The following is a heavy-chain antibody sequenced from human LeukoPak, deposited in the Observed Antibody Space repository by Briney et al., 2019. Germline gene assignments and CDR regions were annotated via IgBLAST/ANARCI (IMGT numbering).Heavy chain of an antibody. Sequence: PGGSLRLSCAASGFTFSSYIMNWVRQAPGKGLEWVSYISSSSSTIYYADSVKGRFTTSRDNAKNSLYLQMNSLRDEDTAVYYCARFPHYYDSSGYSFWGQGTLVTVSS. CDR3: ARFPHYYDSSGYSF. J-gene: IGHJ4*02. D-gene: IGHD3-22*01. CDR2: ISSSSSTI. V-gene: IGHV3-48*02. CDR1: GFTFSSYI.